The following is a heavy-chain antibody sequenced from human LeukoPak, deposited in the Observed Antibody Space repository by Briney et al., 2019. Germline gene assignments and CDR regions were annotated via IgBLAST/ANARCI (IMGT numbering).Heavy chain of an antibody. Sequence: GESLKISCKGSGYSFINYWIGWVRQMPGNGLEWMGIIYPGDSDTRYNPSFQGQVTISADKSISTAYLQWSSLKASDSAMYYCARSESSDWYFDYWGQGTVVAVSS. V-gene: IGHV5-51*01. D-gene: IGHD6-19*01. CDR2: IYPGDSDT. CDR3: ARSESSDWYFDY. J-gene: IGHJ4*02. CDR1: GYSFINYW.